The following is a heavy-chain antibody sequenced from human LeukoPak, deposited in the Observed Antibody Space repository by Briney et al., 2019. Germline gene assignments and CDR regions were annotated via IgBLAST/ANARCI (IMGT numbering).Heavy chain of an antibody. CDR1: GGSISSGTYY. D-gene: IGHD3-10*01. V-gene: IGHV4-61*02. CDR3: ARVRSDGSGKDMDV. J-gene: IGHJ6*02. Sequence: PSETLSLTCSVSGGSISSGTYYWSWIRQPAGKGLEWIGRIYSSGSTNYNPSLKSRVTMSVDTSKNQFSLKLSSVTAADTAVYYCARVRSDGSGKDMDVWGQGTTVTVSS. CDR2: IYSSGST.